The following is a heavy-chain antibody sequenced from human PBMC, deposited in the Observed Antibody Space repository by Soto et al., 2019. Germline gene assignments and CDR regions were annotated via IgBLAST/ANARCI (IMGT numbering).Heavy chain of an antibody. CDR2: ISAYNGNT. CDR1: GYTFTSYG. D-gene: IGHD2-15*01. Sequence: ASVKVSCKASGYTFTSYGISWVRQAPGQGLEWMGWISAYNGNTNYAQKLQGRVTMTTYTSTSTDYMELRMLRFDDTAVYYCARQKGYCSGGSCPTAVAFDIWGQGTMVTVSS. V-gene: IGHV1-18*01. J-gene: IGHJ3*02. CDR3: ARQKGYCSGGSCPTAVAFDI.